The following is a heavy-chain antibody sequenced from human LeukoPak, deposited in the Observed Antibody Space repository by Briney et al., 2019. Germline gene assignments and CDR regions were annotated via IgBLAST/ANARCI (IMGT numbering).Heavy chain of an antibody. CDR3: ARAGRYAAAGAAQHY. CDR1: GYTFTGYY. Sequence: ASVKVSCKASGYTFTGYYMHWVRQAPGQGLEWMGWINPNSGGTNYAQKFQGRVTMTRDTSISTAYMELSRLRSDDTAMYYCARAGRYAAAGAAQHYWGQGTLVTVSS. V-gene: IGHV1-2*02. J-gene: IGHJ4*02. D-gene: IGHD1-26*01. CDR2: INPNSGGT.